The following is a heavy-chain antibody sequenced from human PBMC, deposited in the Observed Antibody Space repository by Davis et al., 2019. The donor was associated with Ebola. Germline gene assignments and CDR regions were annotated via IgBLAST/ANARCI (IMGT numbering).Heavy chain of an antibody. Sequence: GGSLRLSCVASGFTFNEYEMNWVRQTPEKGLAWISYISDSGSAAYYTDSVKGRFTISRDNAKNSLYLQMDTLRVEDTAIYYCVPGTWIRGQGTLVTVSS. CDR1: GFTFNEYE. CDR2: ISDSGSAA. V-gene: IGHV3-48*03. D-gene: IGHD5-18*01. CDR3: VPGTWI. J-gene: IGHJ4*02.